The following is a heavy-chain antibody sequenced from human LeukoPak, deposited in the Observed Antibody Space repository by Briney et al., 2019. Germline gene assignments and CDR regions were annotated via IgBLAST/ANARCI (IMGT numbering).Heavy chain of an antibody. CDR2: IYYSGST. J-gene: IGHJ6*02. D-gene: IGHD3-3*01. V-gene: IGHV4-39*01. Sequence: SETLSLTCTVSGGSISSSSYYWGWIRQPPGKGLEWIGSIYYSGSTYYNPSLKSRVTISVDTSKNQFSLKLSSVTAADTAVYYCATLGVSKGMDVWGQGTTVTVSS. CDR3: ATLGVSKGMDV. CDR1: GGSISSSSYY.